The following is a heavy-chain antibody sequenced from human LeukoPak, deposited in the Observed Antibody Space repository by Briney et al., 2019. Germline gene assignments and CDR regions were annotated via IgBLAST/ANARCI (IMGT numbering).Heavy chain of an antibody. D-gene: IGHD3-10*01. CDR3: AKDMGYGSGSYHYYYYYGMDV. CDR2: ISWNSGSI. CDR1: GFTSDDYA. Sequence: GGSLRLSCAASGFTSDDYAMHWVRQAPGKGLEWVSGISWNSGSIGYADSVKGRFTISRDNAKNSLYLQMNSLRAEDTALYYCAKDMGYGSGSYHYYYYYGMDVWGQGTTVTVSS. V-gene: IGHV3-9*02. J-gene: IGHJ6*02.